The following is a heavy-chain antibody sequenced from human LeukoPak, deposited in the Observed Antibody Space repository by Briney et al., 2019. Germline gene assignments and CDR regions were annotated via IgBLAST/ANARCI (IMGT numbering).Heavy chain of an antibody. Sequence: ASVKVSCKASGCIFTRYYMHWVRQAPGQGLEWMGTINPSGGSTTYAQKFQGRVTMTRDMSTSTVYMELSSLRSEDTAIYYCSRAFHSSGKGFDYWGQGTQVLVTS. CDR1: GCIFTRYY. CDR3: SRAFHSSGKGFDY. J-gene: IGHJ4*02. V-gene: IGHV1-46*01. D-gene: IGHD3-22*01. CDR2: INPSGGST.